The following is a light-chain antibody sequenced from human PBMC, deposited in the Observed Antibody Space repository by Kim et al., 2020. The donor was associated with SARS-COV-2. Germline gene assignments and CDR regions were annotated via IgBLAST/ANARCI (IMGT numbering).Light chain of an antibody. Sequence: ENVLTQSPGTLSLSPGERATLSCRASQSVSSNFLAWYQQKAGQAPRLVIYSASSRASGIPDRFSGSGSGTDFTLTISTLGPEDFAVYYCQQYDTSPETFGQGAQVDIK. CDR2: SAS. J-gene: IGKJ1*01. V-gene: IGKV3-20*01. CDR1: QSVSSNF. CDR3: QQYDTSPET.